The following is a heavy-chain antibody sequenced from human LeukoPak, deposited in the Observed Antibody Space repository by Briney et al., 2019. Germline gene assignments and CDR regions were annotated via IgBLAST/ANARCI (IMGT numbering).Heavy chain of an antibody. D-gene: IGHD5-24*01. Sequence: PGGSLRLSCAASGFTFSSYAMNWVRQAPGKGLDWVSAISGSGGSTYYADSVKGRFTISRDNSKNTLFLQMNSLRAEDTAVYYCAKDLRRSWRNFDYWGQGTLVTVSS. V-gene: IGHV3-23*01. CDR2: ISGSGGST. CDR3: AKDLRRSWRNFDY. CDR1: GFTFSSYA. J-gene: IGHJ4*02.